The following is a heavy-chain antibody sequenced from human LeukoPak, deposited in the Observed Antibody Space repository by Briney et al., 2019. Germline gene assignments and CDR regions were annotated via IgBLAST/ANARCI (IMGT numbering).Heavy chain of an antibody. D-gene: IGHD6-19*01. CDR3: ARVRGGWYEDY. CDR1: GYTFSNYS. CDR2: ITTNSDP. Sequence: GGSLRLSCAASGYTFSNYSLNWVRQAPGKELEWVSSITTNSDPFYADSVKGRFTISRDNAKNSLYLQMNDLRAEDTALYYCARVRGGWYEDYWGQGTLVTVSA. J-gene: IGHJ4*02. V-gene: IGHV3-69-1*01.